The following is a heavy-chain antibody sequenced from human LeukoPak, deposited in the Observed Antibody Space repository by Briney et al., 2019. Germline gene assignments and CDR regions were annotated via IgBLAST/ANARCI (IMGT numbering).Heavy chain of an antibody. D-gene: IGHD2-2*01. Sequence: ASVKVSCKASGGTFGSYAISWVRQAPGQGLEWMGGIIPIFGTANYAQKFQGRVTITTDESTSTAYMELSSLRSEDTAVYYCARATDQLAPSGAFDYWGQGTLVTVSS. CDR1: GGTFGSYA. CDR2: IIPIFGTA. V-gene: IGHV1-69*05. J-gene: IGHJ4*02. CDR3: ARATDQLAPSGAFDY.